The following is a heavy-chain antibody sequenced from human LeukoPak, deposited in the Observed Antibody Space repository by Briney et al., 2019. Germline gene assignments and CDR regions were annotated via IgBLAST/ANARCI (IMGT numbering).Heavy chain of an antibody. V-gene: IGHV3-53*01. Sequence: GGSLRLSCAASGFTVSSNYMSWVRQAPGKGLEWVSVIYSGGSTYYADSVNGRFTISRDNSKNTLYLQMNSLRAEDTALYYCARAPQRSCSGSGCYSLDYWGQGTLVTVPS. CDR3: ARAPQRSCSGSGCYSLDY. CDR1: GFTVSSNY. D-gene: IGHD2-15*01. CDR2: IYSGGST. J-gene: IGHJ4*02.